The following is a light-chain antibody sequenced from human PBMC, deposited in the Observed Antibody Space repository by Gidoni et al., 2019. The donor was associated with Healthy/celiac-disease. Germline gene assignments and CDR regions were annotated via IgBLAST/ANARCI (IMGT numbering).Light chain of an antibody. V-gene: IGKV3-11*01. J-gene: IGKJ4*01. CDR3: QQRSNWPSLT. CDR1: QSVSSY. CDR2: DAS. Sequence: EIVLTQSPATLSLSPGERATLSCRASQSVSSYLAWYQQKPGQAPRLLIYDASNRATGIPARFIGSGSGTDFTLTISSLEPEDFAVYYCQQRSNWPSLTFGGXTKVEIK.